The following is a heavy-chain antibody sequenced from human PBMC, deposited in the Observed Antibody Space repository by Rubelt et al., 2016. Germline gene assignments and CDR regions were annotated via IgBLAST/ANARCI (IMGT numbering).Heavy chain of an antibody. Sequence: QLRLQESGPGLVKPSETLSLTCTVSGGSISSSSYYWGWIRQPPGKGLEWIGSIYYSGSTYYNPFLNSLVLRSVDTSKNLLSLKLSSVTAAYTAVYYCASTMTYYYDSSGSLGEDYWGQGTLVTVSS. V-gene: IGHV4-39*07. CDR1: GGSISSSSYY. J-gene: IGHJ4*02. CDR2: IYYSGST. D-gene: IGHD3-22*01. CDR3: ASTMTYYYDSSGSLGEDY.